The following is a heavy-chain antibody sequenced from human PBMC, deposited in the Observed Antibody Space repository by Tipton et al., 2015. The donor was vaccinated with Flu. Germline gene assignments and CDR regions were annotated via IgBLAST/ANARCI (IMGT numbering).Heavy chain of an antibody. CDR1: GFTVNSYY. CDR3: AQDLDY. J-gene: IGHJ4*02. CDR2: LYTGGGT. Sequence: SLRLSCAVSGFTVNSYYMSWVRQAPGKGLEWVSVLYTGGGTTYADSVKGRFTISRDDSKDTLYLQMNSLRTDDTAVYYCAQDLDYWGQGTLVTVSS. V-gene: IGHV3-66*02.